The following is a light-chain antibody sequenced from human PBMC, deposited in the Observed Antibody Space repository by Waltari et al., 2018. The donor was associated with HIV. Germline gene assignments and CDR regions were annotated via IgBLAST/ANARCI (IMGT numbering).Light chain of an antibody. CDR3: CSYAGSSTFGVV. CDR2: EGT. Sequence: QPALPHPAPVLGSLGHPFTFPSTGPSSVFGSYTFSPCSQQHPGKAPELMIYEGTKRPSGVSNRFSGSKSGNTASLTISGLQAEDEADYYCCSYAGSSTFGVVFGGGTKLTVL. V-gene: IGLV2-23*03. CDR1: SSVFGSYTF. J-gene: IGLJ2*01.